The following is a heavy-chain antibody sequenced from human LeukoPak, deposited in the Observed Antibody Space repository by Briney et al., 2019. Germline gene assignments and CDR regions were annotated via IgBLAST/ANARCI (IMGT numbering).Heavy chain of an antibody. D-gene: IGHD6-19*01. V-gene: IGHV3-66*02. J-gene: IGHJ4*02. Sequence: GGSLRLSCAASGFTVSSNYMSWVRQAPGKGLEWVSVIYSGGSTYYADSVKGRFTISRDNSKNTLYLQMNSLRAEDTAVYYCARGRRSGWYVYFDYWGQETLVTVSS. CDR2: IYSGGST. CDR1: GFTVSSNY. CDR3: ARGRRSGWYVYFDY.